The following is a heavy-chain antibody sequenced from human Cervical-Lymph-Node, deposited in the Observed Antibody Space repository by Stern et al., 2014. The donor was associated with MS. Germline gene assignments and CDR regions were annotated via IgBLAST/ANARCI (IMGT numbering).Heavy chain of an antibody. CDR3: ARDPPGGLGMDV. D-gene: IGHD3-16*01. CDR1: GDSLRGDKW. CDR2: VDEAGST. V-gene: IGHV4-4*02. J-gene: IGHJ6*02. Sequence: VQLVESGPRVVKPSGTLSLTCAVSGDSLRGDKWWSWVRQSPGKGLEWIGEVDEAGSTNYNPSVKSRVTISVDKSKNHFYLKLRSVTAADTAVYYCARDPPGGLGMDVWGQGTTVTVSS.